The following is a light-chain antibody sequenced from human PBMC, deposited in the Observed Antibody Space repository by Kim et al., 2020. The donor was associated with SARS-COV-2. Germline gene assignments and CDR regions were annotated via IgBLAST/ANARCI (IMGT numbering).Light chain of an antibody. CDR3: GTWDSSLSCWG. Sequence: QSVLTQPPSVSAAPGQKVTISCSGSSSNIGNNYVSWYQQLPGTAPKLLIYDNNKRPSGIPDRFSGSKSGTSATLGITGLQTGDEADYYCGTWDSSLSCWGFGGGTQLTVL. CDR2: DNN. V-gene: IGLV1-51*01. CDR1: SSNIGNNY. J-gene: IGLJ3*02.